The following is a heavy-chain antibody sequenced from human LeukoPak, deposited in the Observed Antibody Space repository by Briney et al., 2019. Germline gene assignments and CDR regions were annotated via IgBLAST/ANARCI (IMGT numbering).Heavy chain of an antibody. D-gene: IGHD3-3*01. J-gene: IGHJ5*02. V-gene: IGHV4-34*01. CDR3: ARGSITIFGVVISAGWFDP. Sequence: PSETLSLTCAVYGGSFSGYYWSWIRQPPGKGLEGIGEINHSGSTNYNPSPNSRVTISVATSKNHFSLNLSSVTAADTAVYYCARGSITIFGVVISAGWFDPWGQGTLVTVSS. CDR1: GGSFSGYY. CDR2: INHSGST.